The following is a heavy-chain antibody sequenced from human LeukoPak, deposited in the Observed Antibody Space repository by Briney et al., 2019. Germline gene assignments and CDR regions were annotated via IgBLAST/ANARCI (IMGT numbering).Heavy chain of an antibody. CDR2: IYIGGST. V-gene: IGHV3-53*01. D-gene: IGHD3-3*01. J-gene: IGHJ6*03. Sequence: GGSLRLSCAASGFTVSSNYMSWVRQAPGKGLEWVSVIYIGGSTYYADSVKGRFTISRDNAKNSLYLQMNSLRAEDTAVYYCSREAGSYDFWSGYSFYMDVWGKGTTVTVSS. CDR1: GFTVSSNY. CDR3: SREAGSYDFWSGYSFYMDV.